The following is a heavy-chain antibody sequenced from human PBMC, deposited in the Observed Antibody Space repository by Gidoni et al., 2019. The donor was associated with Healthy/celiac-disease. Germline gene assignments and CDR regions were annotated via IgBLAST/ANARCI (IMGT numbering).Heavy chain of an antibody. J-gene: IGHJ4*02. V-gene: IGHV3-23*01. CDR2: ISGSGGST. CDR3: AKATGIVVVVAATPSDY. D-gene: IGHD2-15*01. Sequence: SCAASGFTFSSYAMSWVRQAPGKGLEWVSAISGSGGSTYYADSVKGRFTISRDNSKNTLYLQMNSLRAEDTAVYYCAKATGIVVVVAATPSDYWGQGTLVTVSS. CDR1: GFTFSSYA.